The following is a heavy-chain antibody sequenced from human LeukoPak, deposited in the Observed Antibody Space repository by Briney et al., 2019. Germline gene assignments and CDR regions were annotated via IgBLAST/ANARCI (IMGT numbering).Heavy chain of an antibody. CDR3: AKSDTAMVTSFDY. J-gene: IGHJ4*02. CDR2: ISGSGGST. CDR1: GFTFSSYA. Sequence: PGGSLRLSCAASGFTFSSYAMSWVRQAPGKWLEWVSAISGSGGSTYYADSVKGRFTISRDDSKNTLYLQMNSLRAEDTAVYYCAKSDTAMVTSFDYWGQGTLVTVSS. D-gene: IGHD5-18*01. V-gene: IGHV3-23*01.